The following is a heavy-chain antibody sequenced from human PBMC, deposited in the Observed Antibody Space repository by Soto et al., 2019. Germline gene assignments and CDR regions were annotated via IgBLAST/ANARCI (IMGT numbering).Heavy chain of an antibody. D-gene: IGHD3-22*01. CDR3: ATAHSSGYYYDFDY. CDR1: GYTLTELS. V-gene: IGHV1-24*01. Sequence: GASVKVSCKVSGYTLTELSMHWVRQAPGKGLEWMGGFDPEDGETIYAQKFQGRVTMTEDTSTDTAYMELSSLRSEDTAVYYCATAHSSGYYYDFDYWGQGTLVTVSS. CDR2: FDPEDGET. J-gene: IGHJ4*02.